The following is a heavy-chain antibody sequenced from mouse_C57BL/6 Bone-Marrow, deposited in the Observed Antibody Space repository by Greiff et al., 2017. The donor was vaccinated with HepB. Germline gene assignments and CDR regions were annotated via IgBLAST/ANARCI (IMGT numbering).Heavy chain of an antibody. V-gene: IGHV1-76*01. Sequence: VQLQQSGAELVRPGASVKLSCKASGYTFTDYYINWVKQRPGQGLEWIARIYPGSGNTYYNEKLKGKATLTAEKSSSTAYMQLSSLTSEDSAVYFCARYDFAYWGQGTLVTVSA. CDR2: IYPGSGNT. J-gene: IGHJ3*01. D-gene: IGHD2-3*01. CDR1: GYTFTDYY. CDR3: ARYDFAY.